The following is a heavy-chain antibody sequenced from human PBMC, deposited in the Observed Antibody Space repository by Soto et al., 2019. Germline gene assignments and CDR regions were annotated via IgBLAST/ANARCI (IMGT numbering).Heavy chain of an antibody. D-gene: IGHD6-6*01. CDR1: GYSFTSYW. Sequence: DSLKISCKGSGYSFTSYWIGWVRQMSGKGLEWMGIIYPGDSDTRYSPSFQGQVTISADKSISIAYLHWNSLKASDTAMYYCARQGWEYSSSPLRRISYATDFCDQGTTLTVSS. CDR3: ARQGWEYSSSPLRRISYATDF. V-gene: IGHV5-51*01. J-gene: IGHJ6*02. CDR2: IYPGDSDT.